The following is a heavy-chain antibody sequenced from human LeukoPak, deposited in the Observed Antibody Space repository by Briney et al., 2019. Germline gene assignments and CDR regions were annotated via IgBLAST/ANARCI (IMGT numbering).Heavy chain of an antibody. J-gene: IGHJ4*02. V-gene: IGHV4-34*01. CDR1: GGSFSGYY. D-gene: IGHD2-15*01. CDR2: INHSGST. Sequence: SETLSLTCAVDGGSFSGYYWSWIRQPPGKGLEWIGEINHSGSTNYNPSLKSRVTISVDTSKHQFSLKLSSVTAADTAVYYCARDRAALIGFHYWGQGTPVTVSS. CDR3: ARDRAALIGFHY.